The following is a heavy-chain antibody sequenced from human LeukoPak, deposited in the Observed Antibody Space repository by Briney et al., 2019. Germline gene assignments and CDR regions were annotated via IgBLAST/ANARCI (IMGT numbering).Heavy chain of an antibody. J-gene: IGHJ3*02. V-gene: IGHV4-34*01. CDR1: GGSFSGYH. CDR2: ICSSGSA. D-gene: IGHD6-19*01. CDR3: ARVQDIAVAGLYAFDI. Sequence: SETLSLTCAVYGGSFSGYHWGWIRQPPGKGLEWIGSICSSGSAYYNPSLKSRVTTSIDTSKNQFSLKLSSVTAADTAVYYCARVQDIAVAGLYAFDIWGQGTMVTVSS.